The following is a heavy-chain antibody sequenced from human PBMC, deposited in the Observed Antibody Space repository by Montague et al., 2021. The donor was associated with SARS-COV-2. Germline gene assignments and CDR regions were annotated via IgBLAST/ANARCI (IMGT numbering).Heavy chain of an antibody. CDR2: ISYGGIA. Sequence: SETLSLTCAVSGVSITSTNWRRLVRQPPGTGLEWTGEISYGGIATYNPSLKSRATISMDRSRNLFSLKLSSVTAADTAIYYCAGKVLTVPADYWGQGTLVTV. CDR3: AGKVLTVPADY. J-gene: IGHJ4*02. CDR1: GVSITSTNW. D-gene: IGHD4-11*01. V-gene: IGHV4-4*02.